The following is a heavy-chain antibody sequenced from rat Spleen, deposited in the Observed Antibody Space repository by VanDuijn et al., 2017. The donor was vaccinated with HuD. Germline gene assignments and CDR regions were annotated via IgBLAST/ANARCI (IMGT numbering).Heavy chain of an antibody. V-gene: IGHV5-29*01. J-gene: IGHJ2*01. Sequence: EVQLVESDGGLVLPGRSLKLSCAASGFTFSDYYMAWVRQAPTKGLEWVAAISFAGLSTYYRDSVQGRFTICRENAKSTLYLQMDSLRSEETATYYCARRYDFDYWGQGVMVTVSS. CDR2: ISFAGLST. CDR1: GFTFSDYY. D-gene: IGHD2-1*01. CDR3: ARRYDFDY.